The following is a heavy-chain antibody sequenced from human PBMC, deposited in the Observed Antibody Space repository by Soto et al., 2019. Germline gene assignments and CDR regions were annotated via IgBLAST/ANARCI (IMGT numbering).Heavy chain of an antibody. CDR3: ARGFTFPAHYPNDTIYFYSGLNV. D-gene: IGHD3-22*01. J-gene: IGHJ6*02. CDR2: IYQSGIT. CDR1: GGSITTGHW. V-gene: IGHV4-4*02. Sequence: SETLSLTCDVSGGSITTGHWWTWVRQSPGKGLEWIGEIYQSGITNYNPSLNSRLSISMDQSKNQFSLKLTSVTAADTALYFCARGFTFPAHYPNDTIYFYSGLNVWGQGTTVNVAS.